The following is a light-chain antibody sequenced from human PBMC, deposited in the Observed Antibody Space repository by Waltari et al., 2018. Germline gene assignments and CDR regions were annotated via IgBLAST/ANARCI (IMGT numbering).Light chain of an antibody. Sequence: SYVLTQPPSVSVAPGETARITCGGDKLVYKSVHWYQQRPGQAPVLVIFYDHDRPFGIHEQFSGSKCGNTATLTIIRVEAGDAADYYCQVWDSSTDHSWVFGGGTRLTVL. CDR1: KLVYKS. CDR3: QVWDSSTDHSWV. CDR2: YDH. J-gene: IGLJ3*02. V-gene: IGLV3-21*04.